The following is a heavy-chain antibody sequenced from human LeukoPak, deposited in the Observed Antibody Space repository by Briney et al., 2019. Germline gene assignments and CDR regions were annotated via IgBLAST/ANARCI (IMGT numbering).Heavy chain of an antibody. V-gene: IGHV3-21*01. J-gene: IGHJ3*02. D-gene: IGHD3-10*01. Sequence: GGSLRLSCAASGSTFSSYSMNWVRQAPGKGLEWVSSISSSSSYIYYADSVKGRFTISRDNAKNSLYLQMNSLRAEDTAVYYCARDIWFGIDAFDIWGQGTMVTVSS. CDR3: ARDIWFGIDAFDI. CDR2: ISSSSSYI. CDR1: GSTFSSYS.